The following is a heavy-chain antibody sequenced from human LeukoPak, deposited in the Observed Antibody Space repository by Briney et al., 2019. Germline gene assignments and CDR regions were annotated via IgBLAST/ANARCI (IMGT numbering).Heavy chain of an antibody. J-gene: IGHJ4*02. Sequence: ASVKVSCKASGYTFTSYGISWVRQAPGQGLEWMGRISAYNGNTNYAQKLQGRVTMTTDTSTSTAYMELRSLRSDDTAVYYCVIRAPIVGATVWGQGTLVTVSS. CDR1: GYTFTSYG. V-gene: IGHV1-18*01. D-gene: IGHD1-26*01. CDR3: VIRAPIVGATV. CDR2: ISAYNGNT.